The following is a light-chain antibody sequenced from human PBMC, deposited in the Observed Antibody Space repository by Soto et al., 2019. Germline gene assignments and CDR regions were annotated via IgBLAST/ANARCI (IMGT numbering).Light chain of an antibody. V-gene: IGKV3-20*01. Sequence: EIVLTQPPGTLSLSPGERATLSCRASQSVTSNNLAWYQQKPGQAPRLLIFGASNRATGIPDRFSGRGSGTDFTLSISRLEPEDFAVYSCQQYASSPWTFGQGTKVEIK. CDR2: GAS. CDR3: QQYASSPWT. J-gene: IGKJ1*01. CDR1: QSVTSNN.